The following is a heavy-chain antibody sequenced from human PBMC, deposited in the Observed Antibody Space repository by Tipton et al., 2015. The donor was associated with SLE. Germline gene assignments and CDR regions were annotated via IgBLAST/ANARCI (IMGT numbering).Heavy chain of an antibody. CDR1: GFTFSSYA. CDR3: ARNEGGFDY. Sequence: SGFTFSSYAMHWVRQAPGKGLEWVAVISYDGSNKYYADSVKGRFTISRDNSKNTLYLQMNSLRAEDTAVYYCARNEGGFDYWGQGTLVTVSS. V-gene: IGHV3-30*04. J-gene: IGHJ4*02. CDR2: ISYDGSNK. D-gene: IGHD1-1*01.